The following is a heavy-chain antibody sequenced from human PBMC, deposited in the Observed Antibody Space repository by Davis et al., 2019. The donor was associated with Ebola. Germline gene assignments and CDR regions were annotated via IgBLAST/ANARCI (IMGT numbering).Heavy chain of an antibody. CDR1: GFTSSSYA. CDR3: AKRGYGSGSYYIDYFDY. D-gene: IGHD3-10*01. Sequence: PGGSLRLSCAASGFTSSSYAMSWVRQAPGKGLEWVSAISGSGGSTYYADSVKGRFTISRDNSKNTLYLQMNSLRAEDTAVYYCAKRGYGSGSYYIDYFDYWGQGTLVTVSS. V-gene: IGHV3-23*01. CDR2: ISGSGGST. J-gene: IGHJ4*02.